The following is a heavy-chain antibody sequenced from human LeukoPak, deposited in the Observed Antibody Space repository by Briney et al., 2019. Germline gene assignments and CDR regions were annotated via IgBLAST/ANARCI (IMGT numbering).Heavy chain of an antibody. CDR2: IYYSGST. D-gene: IGHD3-10*01. Sequence: SETLSLTCTVSGGSISSYYWSWIRQPPGKGLEWIGYIYYSGSTNYNPSLKSRVTISVDTSKNQFSLKLSSVTAADTAVYYCARGPYGSGSYYYGMDVWGQGTTVTVSS. CDR3: ARGPYGSGSYYYGMDV. CDR1: GGSISSYY. V-gene: IGHV4-59*01. J-gene: IGHJ6*02.